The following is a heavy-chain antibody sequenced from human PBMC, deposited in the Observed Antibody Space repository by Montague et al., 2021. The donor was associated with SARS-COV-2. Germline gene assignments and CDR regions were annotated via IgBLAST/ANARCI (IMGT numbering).Heavy chain of an antibody. D-gene: IGHD3-22*01. V-gene: IGHV4-59*08. CDR2: ISYSGST. CDR1: GGSLNNYF. CDR3: ARVDSNGRWEY. J-gene: IGHJ4*02. Sequence: SETLSLTCTVSGGSLNNYFWSWIRQPPGKGLEWVGYISYSGSTKYNPSLQSRVTISVDTARNQFSLKLRSVTAADTAFYYCARVDSNGRWEYWGQGNLVIGSS.